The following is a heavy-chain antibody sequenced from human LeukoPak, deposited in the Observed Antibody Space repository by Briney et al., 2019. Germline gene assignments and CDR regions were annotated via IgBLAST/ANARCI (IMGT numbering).Heavy chain of an antibody. CDR1: GYILTGFY. CDR3: AKYYYDSYEGYYFDY. D-gene: IGHD3-22*01. Sequence: GASVKVPCKASGYILTGFYMHWVRQAPGQGLEWMGWINPNSGGTNYAQKFQGRVTMTRDTSISTAYMELSRLKSDDTAFYYCAKYYYDSYEGYYFDYWGQGTLVTVSS. V-gene: IGHV1-2*02. J-gene: IGHJ4*02. CDR2: INPNSGGT.